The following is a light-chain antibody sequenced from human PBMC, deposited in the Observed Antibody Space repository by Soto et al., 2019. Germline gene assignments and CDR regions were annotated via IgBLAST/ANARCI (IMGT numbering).Light chain of an antibody. CDR2: DVS. J-gene: IGLJ2*01. CDR1: SSDVGGYNY. Sequence: QSVLTQPRSVSGSPGRSVTISCTGTSSDVGGYNYVSWYQQHPGKAPKLMIYDVSKRPSGVPDRFSGSKSGNTASLTISGLQADDEADYYCCSYAGSYTFEVFGGGTKLTVL. V-gene: IGLV2-11*01. CDR3: CSYAGSYTFEV.